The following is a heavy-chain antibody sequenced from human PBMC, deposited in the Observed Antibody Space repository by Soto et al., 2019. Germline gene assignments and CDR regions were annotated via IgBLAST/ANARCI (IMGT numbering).Heavy chain of an antibody. CDR3: ARDARGDEAPMDY. D-gene: IGHD3-10*01. Sequence: ASVKVSCKASGYTFTSYAMHWVRQAPGQRLEWMGWINPGSGGTKYAQKFQGWVTMTRDTSISTAYMELSRLRSDDTAVYYCARDARGDEAPMDYWGQGTLVTVSS. CDR1: GYTFTSYA. J-gene: IGHJ4*02. CDR2: INPGSGGT. V-gene: IGHV1-2*04.